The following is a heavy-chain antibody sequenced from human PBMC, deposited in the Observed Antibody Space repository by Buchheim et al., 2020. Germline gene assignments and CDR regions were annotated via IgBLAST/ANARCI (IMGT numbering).Heavy chain of an antibody. J-gene: IGHJ4*02. D-gene: IGHD3/OR15-3a*01. CDR3: AHTVQYYTLWTTYYIFDY. V-gene: IGHV2-5*01. CDR2: IYWSDDK. Sequence: QITLKESGPTLVKPTQTLTLTCTFSGFSLSTSGVGVGWIRQPPEKALEWLALIYWSDDKRYSPSLKSRLTIPKDTSKNHVVLTMTNMDPVDTATYYCAHTVQYYTLWTTYYIFDYWGQGTL. CDR1: GFSLSTSGVG.